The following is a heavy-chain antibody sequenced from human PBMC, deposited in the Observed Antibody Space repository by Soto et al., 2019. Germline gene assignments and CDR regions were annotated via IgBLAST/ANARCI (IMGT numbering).Heavy chain of an antibody. CDR1: GFTFSNAW. CDR2: IKSKTDGGTT. J-gene: IGHJ6*02. D-gene: IGHD3-3*01. V-gene: IGHV3-15*01. Sequence: GGSLRLSCAASGFTFSNAWMSWVRQAPGKGLEWVGRIKSKTDGGTTDYAAPVKGRFTISRDDSKITLYLQMNSLKTEDTAVYYCTPLDTLEWLLSGMDVWGQGTTVSVSS. CDR3: TPLDTLEWLLSGMDV.